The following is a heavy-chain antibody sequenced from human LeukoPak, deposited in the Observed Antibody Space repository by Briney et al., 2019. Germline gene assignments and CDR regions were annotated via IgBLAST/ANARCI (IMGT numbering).Heavy chain of an antibody. CDR3: ARDRDSSGWYEIYYYYMDV. CDR2: LSSSGSTI. CDR1: GFTFSDYY. Sequence: GGSLRLSCATSGFTFSDYYMSWIRPAPGKGLEWVSYLSSSGSTIYYADSVKGRFTISRDNAKNSLYLQMNSMRAEDTAVYYCARDRDSSGWYEIYYYYMDVWGKGTTVTVSS. D-gene: IGHD6-19*01. J-gene: IGHJ6*03. V-gene: IGHV3-11*04.